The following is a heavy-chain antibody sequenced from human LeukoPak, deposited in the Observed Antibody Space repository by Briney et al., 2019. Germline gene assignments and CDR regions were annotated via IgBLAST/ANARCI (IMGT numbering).Heavy chain of an antibody. D-gene: IGHD1-26*01. Sequence: GGSLRLSCAASGFTFSSYAMHWVRQAPGKGLEWVAVISYDGSNKYYADSVKGRFTISRDNAKNSLYLQMNSLRAEDTAVYYCARGSVVELLFDYWGQGTLVTVSS. CDR1: GFTFSSYA. CDR2: ISYDGSNK. J-gene: IGHJ4*02. V-gene: IGHV3-30-3*01. CDR3: ARGSVVELLFDY.